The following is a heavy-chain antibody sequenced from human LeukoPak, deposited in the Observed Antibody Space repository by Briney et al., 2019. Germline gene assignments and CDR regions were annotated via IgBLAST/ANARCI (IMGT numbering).Heavy chain of an antibody. V-gene: IGHV1-3*04. CDR2: INTGNGNT. CDR3: ARDSGYDSSGYYSH. CDR1: GYTFTDYA. D-gene: IGHD3-22*01. J-gene: IGHJ4*02. Sequence: GASVKVSCKASGYTFTDYAMHWVRQAPGQRLEWMGWINTGNGNTRYSEKFQGRVTITMDTSASTAYMELSSLRSEDTAVYYCARDSGYDSSGYYSHWGQGTLVTVSS.